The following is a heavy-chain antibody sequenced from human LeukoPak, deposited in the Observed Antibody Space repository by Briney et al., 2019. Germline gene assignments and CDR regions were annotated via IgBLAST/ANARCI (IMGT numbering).Heavy chain of an antibody. D-gene: IGHD3-22*01. CDR2: ISGSGGST. J-gene: IGHJ4*02. V-gene: IGHV3-23*01. CDR1: GFTFSSYA. CDR3: AKDPSYYYDSSGYSHFDY. Sequence: GGSLRLSCAASGFTFSSYAMSWVRQAPGKGLEWVSAISGSGGSTYYADSVKGRLTISRDNSKNTLYLQMNSLRAEDTAVYYCAKDPSYYYDSSGYSHFDYWDQGTLVTVSS.